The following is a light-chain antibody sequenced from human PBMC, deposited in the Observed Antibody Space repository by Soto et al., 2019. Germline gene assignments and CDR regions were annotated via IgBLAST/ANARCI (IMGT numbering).Light chain of an antibody. V-gene: IGLV2-11*01. CDR3: CSYAGSYTYV. J-gene: IGLJ1*01. CDR1: SSDVGGYNY. CDR2: DVS. Sequence: QSALTQPRSESGSPGQSVTISCTGTSSDVGGYNYVSWYQQHPGKAPKCIIYDVSKRPSGVPDRFSGSKSGNTASLTISGLQAEDEADYYCCSYAGSYTYVFGTGTKVTVL.